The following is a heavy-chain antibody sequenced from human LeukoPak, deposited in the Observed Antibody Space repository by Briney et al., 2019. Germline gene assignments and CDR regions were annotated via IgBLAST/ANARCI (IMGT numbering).Heavy chain of an antibody. J-gene: IGHJ4*02. CDR3: AREYCSGTSCYGYFDY. V-gene: IGHV3-7*01. Sequence: GGSLRLSCATSGFTFSSYWTSWVRRAPGKGLEWVANIKQDGSQIFYVDSVKGRFTISRDTAKNSLSLQMNSLRAEDTAVYYRAREYCSGTSCYGYFDYWGQGTLVTVSS. CDR2: IKQDGSQI. CDR1: GFTFSSYW. D-gene: IGHD2-2*01.